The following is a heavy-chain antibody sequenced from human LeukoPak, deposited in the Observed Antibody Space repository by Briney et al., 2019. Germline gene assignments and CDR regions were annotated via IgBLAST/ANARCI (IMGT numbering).Heavy chain of an antibody. Sequence: GGSLRLSCAVSGFTFSNHWMYWVRQVPGKGLVCVSAIKTDGTITNYADSVKGRFTISRDNAKNTLYLQMNGLRAEDMAIYYCVTTWGDYWGQGTLVTVSS. J-gene: IGHJ4*02. CDR3: VTTWGDY. CDR2: IKTDGTIT. D-gene: IGHD3-16*01. V-gene: IGHV3-74*01. CDR1: GFTFSNHW.